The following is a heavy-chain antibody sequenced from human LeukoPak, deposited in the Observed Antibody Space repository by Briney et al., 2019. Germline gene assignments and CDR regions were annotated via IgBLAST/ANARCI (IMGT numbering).Heavy chain of an antibody. CDR2: ISSSGSTI. CDR1: GFTFSSYA. Sequence: HAGGSLRLSCAASGFTFSSYAMSWVRQAPGKGLEWVSYISSSGSTIYYADSVKGRFTISRDNAKNSLYLQMNSLRAEDTAVYYCAREGCSGGSCYVHAGVDYWGQGTLVTVSS. J-gene: IGHJ4*02. V-gene: IGHV3-48*03. CDR3: AREGCSGGSCYVHAGVDY. D-gene: IGHD2-15*01.